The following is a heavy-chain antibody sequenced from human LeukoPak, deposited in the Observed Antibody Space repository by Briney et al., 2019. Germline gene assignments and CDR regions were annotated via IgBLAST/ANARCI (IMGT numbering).Heavy chain of an antibody. V-gene: IGHV4-59*01. J-gene: IGHJ4*02. CDR2: IYYSGST. Sequence: SETLSLTCTVSGGSISSYYWSWIRQPPGKGLEWIGYIYYSGSTNYNPSLKSRATISVDTSKNQFSLKLSSVTAADTAVYYCARGSKGDYGDFWGQGTLVTVSS. D-gene: IGHD6-6*01. CDR1: GGSISSYY. CDR3: ARGSKGDYGDF.